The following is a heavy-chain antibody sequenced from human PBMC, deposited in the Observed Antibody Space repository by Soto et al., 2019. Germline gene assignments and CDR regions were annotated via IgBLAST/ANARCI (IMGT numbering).Heavy chain of an antibody. D-gene: IGHD4-17*01. CDR2: IYYSGST. CDR1: GGSISRGGYY. V-gene: IGHV4-31*03. CDR3: ARELADYGDSLDY. Sequence: QVQLQESGPGLVKPSQTLSLTCTVSGGSISRGGYYWSWIRQHPGKGLEWIGYIYYSGSTYYNPSLKRRVTTSVDPSKNQFSLKLSSVTAADTAVYYCARELADYGDSLDYWGQGTLVTVSS. J-gene: IGHJ4*02.